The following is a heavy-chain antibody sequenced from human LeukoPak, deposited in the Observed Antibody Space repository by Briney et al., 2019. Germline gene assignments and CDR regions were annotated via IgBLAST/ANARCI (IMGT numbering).Heavy chain of an antibody. CDR2: INAGNGNT. Sequence: EASVKVSCKASGYTFTSYVMHWVRQAPGQRLEWMGWINAGNGNTKYSQKFQGRVTTTRDTSASTAYMELSSLRSEDTAVYYCARASVYSGSYSFDYWGQGTLVTVSS. V-gene: IGHV1-3*01. CDR1: GYTFTSYV. CDR3: ARASVYSGSYSFDY. D-gene: IGHD1-26*01. J-gene: IGHJ4*02.